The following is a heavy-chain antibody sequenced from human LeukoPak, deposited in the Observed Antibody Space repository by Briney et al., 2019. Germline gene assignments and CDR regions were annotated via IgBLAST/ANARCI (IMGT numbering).Heavy chain of an antibody. V-gene: IGHV4-39*01. CDR3: ARQMGYYYDSSGYYYGYYFDY. CDR2: IYYSGST. CDR1: GGSISSYY. D-gene: IGHD3-22*01. Sequence: SETLSLTCTVSGGSISSYYWGWIRQPPGEGLEWIGSIYYSGSTYYNPSLKSRVTISVDTSKNQFSLKLSSVTAADTAVYYCARQMGYYYDSSGYYYGYYFDYWGQGTLVTVSS. J-gene: IGHJ4*02.